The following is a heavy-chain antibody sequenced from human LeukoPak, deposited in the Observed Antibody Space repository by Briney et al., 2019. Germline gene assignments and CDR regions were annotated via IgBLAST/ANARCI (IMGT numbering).Heavy chain of an antibody. V-gene: IGHV3-23*01. Sequence: GGSLRLSCAASGFTFSSYAMSWVRQAPGKGLEWVSAISGSGGSTYYADSVKGRFTISRDNSKNTLYLQMNSLRAEDTAVYYCAKDPLSYHDSSGPLYFDYWGQGTLVTVSS. J-gene: IGHJ4*02. CDR3: AKDPLSYHDSSGPLYFDY. D-gene: IGHD3-22*01. CDR1: GFTFSSYA. CDR2: ISGSGGST.